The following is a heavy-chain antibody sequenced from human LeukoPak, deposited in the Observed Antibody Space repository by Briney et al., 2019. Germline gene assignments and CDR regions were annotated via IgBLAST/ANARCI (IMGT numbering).Heavy chain of an antibody. CDR3: ARDLSPATATTFGY. D-gene: IGHD4-17*01. Sequence: ASVKVSCKASGYTFTSYGISWVRQAPGQGLEWMGWISAYNGNTNYAQKLQGRVTMTTDTSTSTAYMELRSLRSDDTAVYYCARDLSPATATTFGYWGQGTLVTVSS. CDR1: GYTFTSYG. J-gene: IGHJ4*02. V-gene: IGHV1-18*01. CDR2: ISAYNGNT.